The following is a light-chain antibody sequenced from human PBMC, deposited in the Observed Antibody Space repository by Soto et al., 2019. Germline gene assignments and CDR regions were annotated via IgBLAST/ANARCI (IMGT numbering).Light chain of an antibody. CDR1: EGVASNY. CDR2: GAS. CDR3: QQYSSPGG. J-gene: IGKJ1*01. Sequence: EIGLTQSPGSLSLSLGDSGTLFCRASEGVASNYLAWYQQKPGQPPSLLIYGASNGATSIPGLFSSRAARTFFTLTSSLQSPEAAADYYQQQYSSPGGFGQGTKVDIK. V-gene: IGKV3-20*01.